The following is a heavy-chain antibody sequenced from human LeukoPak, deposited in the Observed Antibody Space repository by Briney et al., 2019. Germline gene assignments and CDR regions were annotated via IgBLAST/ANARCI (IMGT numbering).Heavy chain of an antibody. V-gene: IGHV3-48*03. D-gene: IGHD3-10*01. CDR2: ISSSGSTI. Sequence: GSLSLSCAASGFTFSSYEMNWVRQAPGKGLEWVSYISSSGSTIYYADSVKGRFTISRDNAKNSLYLQMNSLRAEDTAVYYCAKEAWRYYGSGGIYYFDYWGQGTLVTVSS. CDR1: GFTFSSYE. CDR3: AKEAWRYYGSGGIYYFDY. J-gene: IGHJ4*02.